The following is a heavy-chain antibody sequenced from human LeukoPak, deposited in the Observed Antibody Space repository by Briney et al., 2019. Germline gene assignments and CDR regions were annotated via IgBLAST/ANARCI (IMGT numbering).Heavy chain of an antibody. CDR3: AKDSYCSSTSCYNGNNWFDP. D-gene: IGHD2-2*02. CDR1: GFTFSSHA. Sequence: PGGSLRLSCGASGFTFSSHAMSWVRQAPGKGLEWVSAISGSGGSTYYADSVKGRFTISRDNSKNTLYLQMNSLRAEDTAVYYCAKDSYCSSTSCYNGNNWFDPWGQGTLVTVSS. V-gene: IGHV3-23*01. J-gene: IGHJ5*02. CDR2: ISGSGGST.